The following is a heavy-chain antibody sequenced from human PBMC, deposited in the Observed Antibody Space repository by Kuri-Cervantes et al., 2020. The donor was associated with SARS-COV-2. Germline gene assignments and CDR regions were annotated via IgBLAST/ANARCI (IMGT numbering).Heavy chain of an antibody. D-gene: IGHD3/OR15-3a*01. Sequence: SETLSLTCTVSGGSISSSSYYWGWIRQPPGKGLEWIGSIYYSGSTYYNPSLKSRVTISVDTSKNQFSLKLSSVTAADTAAYYCASPRDWYYYGMDVWGQGTTVTVSS. CDR2: IYYSGST. V-gene: IGHV4-39*01. CDR1: GGSISSSSYY. J-gene: IGHJ6*02. CDR3: ASPRDWYYYGMDV.